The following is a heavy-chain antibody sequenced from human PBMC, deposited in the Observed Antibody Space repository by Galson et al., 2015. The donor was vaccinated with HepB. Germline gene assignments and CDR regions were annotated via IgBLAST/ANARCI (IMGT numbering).Heavy chain of an antibody. CDR1: GYNLTELS. D-gene: IGHD6-19*01. J-gene: IGHJ4*02. V-gene: IGHV1-24*01. Sequence: SVKVSCKVSGYNLTELSMHWVRQAPGKGLEWMGGFDPEDGETIYAQKFQGRVTMTEDTSTDTAYMELSSLRSEDTAVYYCATDSYSSGWIPFSYWGQGTLVTVSS. CDR3: ATDSYSSGWIPFSY. CDR2: FDPEDGET.